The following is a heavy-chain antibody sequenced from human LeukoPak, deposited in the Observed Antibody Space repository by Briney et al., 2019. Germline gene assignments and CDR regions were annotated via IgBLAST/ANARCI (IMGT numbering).Heavy chain of an antibody. Sequence: GGSLRLSXAVSGFSLSGYNMNWVRQAPGKGLEWVSHINSRSTTIYYADSVKGRFTISRDNAKNLLYLQMSNLRAEDTAVYYCATEYQYWGQGTLVTVSS. D-gene: IGHD2-2*01. V-gene: IGHV3-48*01. CDR1: GFSLSGYN. J-gene: IGHJ4*02. CDR3: ATEYQY. CDR2: INSRSTTI.